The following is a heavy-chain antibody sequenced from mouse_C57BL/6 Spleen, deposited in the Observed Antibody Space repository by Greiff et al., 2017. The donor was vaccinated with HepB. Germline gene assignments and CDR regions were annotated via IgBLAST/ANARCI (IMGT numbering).Heavy chain of an antibody. Sequence: VQRVESGPGLVQPSQSLSITCTVSGFSLTSYGVHWVRQSPGKGLEWLGVIWSGGSTDYNAAFISRLSISKDNSKSQVFFKMNSLQADDTAIYYCARNYYGSSLLWYFDVWGTGTTVTVSS. J-gene: IGHJ1*03. CDR2: IWSGGST. CDR1: GFSLTSYG. D-gene: IGHD1-1*01. CDR3: ARNYYGSSLLWYFDV. V-gene: IGHV2-2*01.